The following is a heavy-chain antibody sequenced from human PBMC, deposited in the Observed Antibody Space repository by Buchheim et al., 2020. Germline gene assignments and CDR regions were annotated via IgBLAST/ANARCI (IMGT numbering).Heavy chain of an antibody. V-gene: IGHV3-30*01. J-gene: IGHJ4*02. CDR3: ARASGYYYDSSGTY. CDR2: ISYDGSNK. CDR1: GFTFSSYA. D-gene: IGHD3-22*01. Sequence: QVQLVESGGGVVQPGRSLRLSCAASGFTFSSYAMHWVRQAPGKGLEWVAVISYDGSNKYYADYVKGRFTISRDNSKNTLYLQMNSLRAEDTAVYYCARASGYYYDSSGTYWGQGTL.